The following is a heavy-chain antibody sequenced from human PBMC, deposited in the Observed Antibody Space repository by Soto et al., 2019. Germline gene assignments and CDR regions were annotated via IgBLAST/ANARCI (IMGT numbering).Heavy chain of an antibody. J-gene: IGHJ4*02. CDR1: GYSFASYW. Sequence: EVQLVQSGAEVKKPGESLKISCKGVGYSFASYWVGWVRQMPGKGLEWMGIIYPIDSNTAYSPSFQGQVTTSADKSINTASLQWRSLKASDTAVYYCAGHVQTSAWSNFDLWGQGTPVTVSS. D-gene: IGHD2-2*01. CDR2: IYPIDSNT. V-gene: IGHV5-51*01. CDR3: AGHVQTSAWSNFDL.